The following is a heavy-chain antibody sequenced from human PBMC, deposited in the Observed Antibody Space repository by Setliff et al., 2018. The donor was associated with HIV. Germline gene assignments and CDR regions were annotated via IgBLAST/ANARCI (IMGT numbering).Heavy chain of an antibody. CDR2: FDPEDGKT. V-gene: IGHV1-24*01. J-gene: IGHJ5*02. CDR3: ATRVSSNWYTDWFDP. Sequence: GASVKVSCKVSGYTLPELSMHWVRQPPGKGLEWMGGFDPEDGKTINAQKFQGRVTMTEDTSTDTAYVELSSLGSEDTAVYFCATRVSSNWYTDWFDPWGQGTLVTVSS. CDR1: GYTLPELS. D-gene: IGHD6-13*01.